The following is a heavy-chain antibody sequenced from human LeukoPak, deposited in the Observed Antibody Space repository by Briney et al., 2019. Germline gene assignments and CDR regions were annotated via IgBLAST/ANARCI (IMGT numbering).Heavy chain of an antibody. CDR1: GGSISSYT. Sequence: SETLSLTCTVSGGSISSYTWSWIRQPPGRRLEWIGYIYYSGGTNYNPSLKSRVTISVDTSKNQFSLKLSSVTAADTAVYYCARVFFRSSSWFNWFDPWGQGTLVTVSS. D-gene: IGHD6-13*01. CDR3: ARVFFRSSSWFNWFDP. J-gene: IGHJ5*02. CDR2: IYYSGGT. V-gene: IGHV4-59*12.